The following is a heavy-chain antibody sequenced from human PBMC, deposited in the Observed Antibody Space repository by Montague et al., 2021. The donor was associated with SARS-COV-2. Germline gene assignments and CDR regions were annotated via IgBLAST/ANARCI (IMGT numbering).Heavy chain of an antibody. V-gene: IGHV2-5*02. J-gene: IGHJ4*02. CDR2: IFWDDEK. CDR1: GFSLSTGGVG. CDR3: AHQYYDCVWGSYRPDYFDY. D-gene: IGHD3-16*02. Sequence: PALVKPTQTLTLTCSFSGFSLSTGGVGVDWIRQSPGKALEWLGVIFWDDEKRYNPTLKTRLTISKGTSQNQVVITLTNMGPADTATYFCAHQYYDCVWGSYRPDYFDYWGQGTLVTVSS.